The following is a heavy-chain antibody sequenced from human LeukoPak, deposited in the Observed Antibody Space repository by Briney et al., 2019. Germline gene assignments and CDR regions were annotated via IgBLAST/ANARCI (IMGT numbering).Heavy chain of an antibody. D-gene: IGHD3-10*01. Sequence: GGSLRLSCAASRLTVNSNYMSWVRQAPGKGLEWVSVIYSGGSTYYADSVKGRFTISRDNSKNTLYLQMNSLRAEDTAVYYCARHGSAKAFDDWGQGTLVTVSS. CDR3: ARHGSAKAFDD. V-gene: IGHV3-66*04. J-gene: IGHJ4*02. CDR2: IYSGGST. CDR1: RLTVNSNY.